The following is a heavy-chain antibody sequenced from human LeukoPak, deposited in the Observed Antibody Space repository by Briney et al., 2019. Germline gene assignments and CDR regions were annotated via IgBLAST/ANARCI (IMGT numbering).Heavy chain of an antibody. D-gene: IGHD4-23*01. CDR1: GFTFSSYE. V-gene: IGHV3-48*03. CDR3: ARADYGGNGDFDY. J-gene: IGHJ4*02. Sequence: GGSLRLSCTASGFTFSSYEMNWVRQAPGKGLEWVSYISSSGSTIYYADSVKGRFTISRDNIKNSLYLQMNSLRAEDTAVYYCARADYGGNGDFDYWGQGTLVTVSS. CDR2: ISSSGSTI.